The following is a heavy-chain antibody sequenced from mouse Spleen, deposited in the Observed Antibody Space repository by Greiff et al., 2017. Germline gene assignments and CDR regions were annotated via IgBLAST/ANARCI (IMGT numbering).Heavy chain of an antibody. CDR1: GFTFSSYA. CDR3: AKGGLRRAYYFDY. D-gene: IGHD2-4*01. Sequence: EVKLVESGGGLVKPGGSLKLSCAASGFTFSSYAMSWVRQTPGKRLEWVATISDGGSYTYYPDNVKGRFTISRDNAKNNLYLQMSHLKSEDTAMYYCAKGGLRRAYYFDYWGQGTTLTVSS. V-gene: IGHV5-4*03. CDR2: ISDGGSYT. J-gene: IGHJ2*01.